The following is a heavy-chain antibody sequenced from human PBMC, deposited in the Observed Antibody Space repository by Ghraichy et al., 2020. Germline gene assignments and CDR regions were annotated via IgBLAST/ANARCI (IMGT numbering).Heavy chain of an antibody. J-gene: IGHJ4*02. V-gene: IGHV3-23*01. CDR1: GFTFSNYA. CDR3: AKIVVVVIPPQGYFVY. Sequence: GGSLRLSCAASGFTFSNYAMSWVRQAPGKGLEWVSAISGSGDSTYYADSVKGRFTISRDSSKNTFYLQMNSLRVEDTAVYYCAKIVVVVIPPQGYFVYWGQGTQVIVSS. CDR2: ISGSGDST. D-gene: IGHD3-22*01.